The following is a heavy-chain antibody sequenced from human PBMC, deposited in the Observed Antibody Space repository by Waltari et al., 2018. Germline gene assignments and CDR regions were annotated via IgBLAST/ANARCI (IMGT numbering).Heavy chain of an antibody. D-gene: IGHD6-13*01. CDR2: IYYSGST. V-gene: IGHV4-39*01. J-gene: IGHJ4*02. CDR3: ARQSSSWPTDY. Sequence: QVQLQESGPGLVKPSETLSLTCTVSGGSISSSSYYWGWIRQPPGKGLEWIGSIYYSGSTYYNPSLKSRVTISVDTSKNQFSLKLSSVTAADTAVYYCARQSSSWPTDYWGQGTLVTDSS. CDR1: GGSISSSSYY.